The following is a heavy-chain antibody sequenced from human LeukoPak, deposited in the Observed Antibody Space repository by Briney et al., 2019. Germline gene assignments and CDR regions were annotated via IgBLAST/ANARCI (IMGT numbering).Heavy chain of an antibody. CDR1: GYTFTSYD. J-gene: IGHJ3*02. CDR3: ARTGYCSSTSCHDAFDI. D-gene: IGHD2-2*01. CDR2: MNPNSGNT. Sequence: ASVKVSCKASGYTFTSYDINWVRQATGQGLEWMGWMNPNSGNTGYAQKFQDRVTITRNTSISTAYMELSSLRSEDTAVYYCARTGYCSSTSCHDAFDIWGQGTMVTVSS. V-gene: IGHV1-8*03.